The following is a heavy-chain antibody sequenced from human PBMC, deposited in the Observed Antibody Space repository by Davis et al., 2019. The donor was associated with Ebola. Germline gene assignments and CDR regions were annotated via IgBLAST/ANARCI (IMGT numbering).Heavy chain of an antibody. V-gene: IGHV4-59*01. CDR3: ARSPIYYYYGMDV. J-gene: IGHJ6*02. CDR1: GGSISSYY. Sequence: SETLSLTCTVSGGSISSYYWSWIRQPPGKGLEWIGYIYYSGSTNYNPSLKSRVTISVDTSKNQFSLKLSPVTAADTAVYYCARSPIYYYYGMDVWGQGTTVTVSS. CDR2: IYYSGST.